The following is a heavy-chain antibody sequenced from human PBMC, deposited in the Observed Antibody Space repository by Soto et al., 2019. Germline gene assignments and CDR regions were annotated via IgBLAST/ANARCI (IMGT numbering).Heavy chain of an antibody. CDR1: GYTFTGYY. CDR2: MNPNSGNT. CDR3: ARAYVLVPAAMYG. J-gene: IGHJ4*02. V-gene: IGHV1-8*02. Sequence: ASVKVSCKASGYTFTGYYMHWVRQAPGQGLEWMGWMNPNSGNTGYAQKFQGRVTMTRNTSISTAYMELSSLRSEDTAVYYCARAYVLVPAAMYGWGQGTLVTVSS. D-gene: IGHD2-2*01.